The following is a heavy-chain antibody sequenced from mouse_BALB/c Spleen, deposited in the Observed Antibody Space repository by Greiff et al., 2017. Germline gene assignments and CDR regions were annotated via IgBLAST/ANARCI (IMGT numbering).Heavy chain of an antibody. CDR2: ISNGGGST. CDR1: GFTFSSYT. Sequence: EVQVVESGGGLVQPGGSLKLSCAASGFTFSSYTMSWVRQTPEKRLEWVAYISNGGGSTYYPDTVKGRFTISRDNAKNTLYLQMSSLKSEDTAMYYCARHESYYRYDRFAYWGQGTLVTVSA. V-gene: IGHV5-12-2*01. CDR3: ARHESYYRYDRFAY. J-gene: IGHJ3*01. D-gene: IGHD2-14*01.